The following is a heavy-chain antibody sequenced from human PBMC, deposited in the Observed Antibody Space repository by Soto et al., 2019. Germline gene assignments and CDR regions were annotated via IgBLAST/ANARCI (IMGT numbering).Heavy chain of an antibody. CDR2: ISYSGST. CDR3: ARSGYDFYYYGMDV. D-gene: IGHD5-12*01. Sequence: QVQLQESGPGLGKPSHTLSLTCTVSGGSISSGDYYWSWIRQPPGTGLEWIGYISYSGSTYYNPSLKSRVTISVDTSKNQFSLKLSSVTAADTAVYYCARSGYDFYYYGMDVWGQGPTVTDSS. V-gene: IGHV4-30-4*01. J-gene: IGHJ6*02. CDR1: GGSISSGDYY.